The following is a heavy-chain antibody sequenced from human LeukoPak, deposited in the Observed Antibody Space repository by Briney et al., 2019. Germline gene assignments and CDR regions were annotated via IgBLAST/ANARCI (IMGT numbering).Heavy chain of an antibody. CDR2: IYTSGST. CDR1: GGSISNSIYY. D-gene: IGHD6-13*01. V-gene: IGHV4-61*02. J-gene: IGHJ4*02. Sequence: SQTLSLTCTVSGGSISNSIYYWTWIRQPAGKALEWIGRIYTSGSTNYNPSLSRRVTISVDTSKNQFSLKLSSVTAADTAVFFCAREGYTSSWYSGYYYFDYWGQGTLVTVSS. CDR3: AREGYTSSWYSGYYYFDY.